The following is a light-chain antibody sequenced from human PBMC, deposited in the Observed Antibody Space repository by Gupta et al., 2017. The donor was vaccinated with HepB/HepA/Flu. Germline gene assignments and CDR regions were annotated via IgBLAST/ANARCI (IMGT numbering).Light chain of an antibody. V-gene: IGKV1-39*01. CDR3: QQSYSTPLT. CDR1: QSISSY. J-gene: IGKJ3*01. Sequence: DIKMTQSPSSLSASVGDSVTITCRASQSISSYLNWYQQKPGKAPKLLIYAASSLQSGVPSRFSGSGSGTDFTLTISSLQPEDFATYYCQQSYSTPLTFGPGTKVDIK. CDR2: AAS.